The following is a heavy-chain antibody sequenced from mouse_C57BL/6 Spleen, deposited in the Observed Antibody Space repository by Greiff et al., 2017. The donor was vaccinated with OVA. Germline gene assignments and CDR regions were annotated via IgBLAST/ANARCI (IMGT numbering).Heavy chain of an antibody. CDR2: IDPSDSYT. Sequence: QVQLQQPGAELVKPGASVKLSCKASGYTFTSYWMQWVKQRPGQGLEWIGEIDPSDSYTNYNQKFKGKATLTVDTSSSTAYMQLSSLTSEDSAVYYCARIEGTRTEAMDYWGQGTSVTVSS. CDR1: GYTFTSYW. D-gene: IGHD1-3*01. CDR3: ARIEGTRTEAMDY. J-gene: IGHJ4*01. V-gene: IGHV1-50*01.